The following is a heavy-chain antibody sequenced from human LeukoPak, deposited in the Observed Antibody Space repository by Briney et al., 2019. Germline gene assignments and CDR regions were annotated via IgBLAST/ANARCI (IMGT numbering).Heavy chain of an antibody. J-gene: IGHJ6*04. CDR1: GYTFTGYY. CDR3: ARDRLLWFGELLYF. D-gene: IGHD3-10*01. V-gene: IGHV1-2*02. CDR2: INPNSGGT. Sequence: ASVKVSCKASGYTFTGYYMHWVRRAPGQGLEWMGWINPNSGGTNYAQKFQGRVTMARDTSISTAYMELSRLRSDDTAVYYCARDRLLWFGELLYFWGKGTTVTISS.